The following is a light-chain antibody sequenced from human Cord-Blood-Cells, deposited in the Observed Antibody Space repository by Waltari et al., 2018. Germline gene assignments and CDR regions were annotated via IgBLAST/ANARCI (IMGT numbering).Light chain of an antibody. CDR2: AAS. CDR1: QGISSY. CDR3: QQLNSYPLT. J-gene: IGKJ4*01. V-gene: IGKV1-9*01. Sequence: IQLTQSPSSLSASVGGKVTITCRASQGISSYLAWYQQKPGKAPKLLIYAASTLQNGAPSRVSGSGSATDVTLTLSSLQPADFATYYCQQLNSYPLTFGGGTHVAIK.